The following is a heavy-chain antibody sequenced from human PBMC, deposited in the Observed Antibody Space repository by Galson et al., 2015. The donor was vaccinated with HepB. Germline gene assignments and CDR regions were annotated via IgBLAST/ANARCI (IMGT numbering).Heavy chain of an antibody. V-gene: IGHV4-59*02. Sequence: SETLSLTCTVSGGSVSSYYWSWLRHPPGKELEWIAHIYYTGSNNYNPSLRSRATISIDRSANQFSLRLRSVTAADTAVYYCAKIKAGGASFDIWGQGTMVTVSS. D-gene: IGHD4-17*01. CDR2: IYYTGSN. J-gene: IGHJ3*02. CDR3: AKIKAGGASFDI. CDR1: GGSVSSYY.